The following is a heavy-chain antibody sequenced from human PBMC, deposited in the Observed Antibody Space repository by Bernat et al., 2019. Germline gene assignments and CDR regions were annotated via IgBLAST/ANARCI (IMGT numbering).Heavy chain of an antibody. J-gene: IGHJ4*02. CDR1: GFTFSSYW. D-gene: IGHD3-16*01. V-gene: IGHV3-7*03. Sequence: EVQLVESGGGLVQPGGSLRLSCAASGFTFSSYWMSWVRQAPGKGLEWVANIKQDGSEKYYVDSVKGRFTISRDNAKNSQYLQMNSLRAEDTAVYYCARDLAFGIPDYWGQGALVTVSS. CDR3: ARDLAFGIPDY. CDR2: IKQDGSEK.